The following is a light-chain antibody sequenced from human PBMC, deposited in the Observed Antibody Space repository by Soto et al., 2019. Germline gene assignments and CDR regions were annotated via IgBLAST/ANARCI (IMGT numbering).Light chain of an antibody. J-gene: IGLJ1*01. CDR3: SSYTSSNFYV. V-gene: IGLV2-14*01. Sequence: QSVLTQPASVSGSPGQSITISCTGTSSDVGSYNYVSWYQHHPGKAPKLMIYEVSYRPSGVSNRFSGSKSGNTASLTISGLQAEDEADYHCSSYTSSNFYVFGTGTKVTVL. CDR1: SSDVGSYNY. CDR2: EVS.